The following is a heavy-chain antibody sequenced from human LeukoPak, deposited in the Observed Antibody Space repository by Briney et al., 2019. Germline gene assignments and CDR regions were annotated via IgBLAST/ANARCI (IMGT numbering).Heavy chain of an antibody. CDR1: GGTFSSYA. CDR2: IIPIFGTA. Sequence: SVKVSCKASGGTFSSYAISWVRQAPRQGLEWMGGIIPIFGTANYAQKFQGRVTITADESTSTAYMELSSLRSEDTAVYYCARGVVVGATDAFDIWGQGTMVTVSS. V-gene: IGHV1-69*13. J-gene: IGHJ3*02. D-gene: IGHD1-26*01. CDR3: ARGVVVGATDAFDI.